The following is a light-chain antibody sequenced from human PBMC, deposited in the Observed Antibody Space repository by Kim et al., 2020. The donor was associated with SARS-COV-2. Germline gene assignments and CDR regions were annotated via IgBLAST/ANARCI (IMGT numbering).Light chain of an antibody. V-gene: IGLV2-8*01. CDR3: SSYAGSNNFVV. CDR1: SSDVGGYNY. CDR2: EVS. J-gene: IGLJ2*01. Sequence: SVTITSTGTSSDVGGYNYVSWYQQHPGTAPKLMIYEVSKRPSGVPDRFSGSKSGNTASLTVSGLQAEDEADYYCSSYAGSNNFVVFGGGTQLTVL.